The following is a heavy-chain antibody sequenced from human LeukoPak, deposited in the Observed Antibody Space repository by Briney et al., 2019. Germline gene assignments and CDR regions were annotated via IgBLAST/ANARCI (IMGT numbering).Heavy chain of an antibody. CDR1: GGSISSGDYY. D-gene: IGHD4-17*01. Sequence: SETLSLTCTVSGGSISSGDYYWSWIRQPPGKGLEWIGYIYYSGSTYYNPSLKSRVTISVDTSKNQFSLKLSSVTAADTAVYYCARGRLSTGTDYWGQGTLVTVSS. J-gene: IGHJ4*02. CDR2: IYYSGST. V-gene: IGHV4-30-4*01. CDR3: ARGRLSTGTDY.